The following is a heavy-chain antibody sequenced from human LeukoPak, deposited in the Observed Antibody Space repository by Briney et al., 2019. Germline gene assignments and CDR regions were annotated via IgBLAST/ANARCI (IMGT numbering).Heavy chain of an antibody. Sequence: GASVKVSCKXSGYTFTGYYMHWVRQAPGQGLEWMGWINPNSGGTNYAQKFQGRVTMTRDTSISTAYMELSRLRSDDTAVYYCARVTNYDYVWGSYSDYWGQGTLVTVSS. J-gene: IGHJ4*02. CDR1: GYTFTGYY. CDR2: INPNSGGT. CDR3: ARVTNYDYVWGSYSDY. V-gene: IGHV1-2*02. D-gene: IGHD3-16*01.